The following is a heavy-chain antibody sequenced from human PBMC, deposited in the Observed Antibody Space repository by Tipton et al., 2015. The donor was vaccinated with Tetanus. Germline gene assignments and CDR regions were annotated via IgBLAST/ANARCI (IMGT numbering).Heavy chain of an antibody. V-gene: IGHV4-61*01. CDR3: ARRSYCSSSRCFDAFDL. Sequence: TLSLTCTLSGGSVRSGSYSWNWIRQPPGKGLEWLAYVSYSGRTNSNYSLKSRISISQDTSKNQFSLRLTSVTAADTAVYYCARRSYCSSSRCFDAFDLWGQGTMVTVSS. D-gene: IGHD2-2*01. J-gene: IGHJ3*01. CDR1: GGSVRSGSYS. CDR2: VSYSGRT.